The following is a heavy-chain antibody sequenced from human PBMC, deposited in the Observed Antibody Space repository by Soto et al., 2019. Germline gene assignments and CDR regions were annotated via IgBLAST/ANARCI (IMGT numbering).Heavy chain of an antibody. D-gene: IGHD3-10*01. CDR3: ARGGGITMVRGVITPDAFDI. V-gene: IGHV4-59*01. Sequence: PSETLSLTCTVSGGSISSYYWSWIRQPPGKGLERIGYIYYSGSTNYNPSLKSRVTISVDTSKNQFSLKLSSVTAADTAVYYCARGGGITMVRGVITPDAFDIWGQGTMVTVSS. CDR2: IYYSGST. CDR1: GGSISSYY. J-gene: IGHJ3*02.